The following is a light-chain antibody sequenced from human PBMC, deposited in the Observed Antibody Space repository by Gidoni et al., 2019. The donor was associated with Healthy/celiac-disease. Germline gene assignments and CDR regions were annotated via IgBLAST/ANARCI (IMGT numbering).Light chain of an antibody. Sequence: DIQMTQSPSTLSASVGDRVTITCRASQSISSWLAWYQQKPGKAPKLLIYKASSLESGVTPRFSGSGSGTEFTLTISSLQPDDFATYYCQQYNSYWLTFGGGTKVEIK. CDR1: QSISSW. J-gene: IGKJ4*01. CDR2: KAS. CDR3: QQYNSYWLT. V-gene: IGKV1-5*03.